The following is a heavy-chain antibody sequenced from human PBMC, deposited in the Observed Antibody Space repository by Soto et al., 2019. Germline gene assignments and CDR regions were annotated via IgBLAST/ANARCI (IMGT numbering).Heavy chain of an antibody. Sequence: EVQLVESGGGLVQPGGSLRLSCAASGFRLTTSWMSWVRQAPGKGLEWVASIKQDGTEKKYVDSVKGRFTISRDNAKNSLYLQMNSLRAEDTAVYYCARDGGYSGYDFFDYWGQGTLVTVSS. CDR2: IKQDGTEK. CDR1: GFRLTTSW. D-gene: IGHD5-12*01. J-gene: IGHJ4*02. V-gene: IGHV3-7*01. CDR3: ARDGGYSGYDFFDY.